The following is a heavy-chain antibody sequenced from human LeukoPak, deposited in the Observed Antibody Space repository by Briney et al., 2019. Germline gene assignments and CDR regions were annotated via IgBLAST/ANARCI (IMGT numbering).Heavy chain of an antibody. J-gene: IGHJ3*02. CDR1: GFTFSSYA. CDR2: ISGSGGST. CDR3: AKDQITMIVVDAFDI. D-gene: IGHD3-22*01. Sequence: GGALRLSCAASGFTFSSYAMSWVRQAPGKGLEWVSAISGSGGSTYYAHSVKGRFTISRDNSKNTLYLQMNSPRAEDTAVYYCAKDQITMIVVDAFDIWGQGTMVTVSS. V-gene: IGHV3-23*01.